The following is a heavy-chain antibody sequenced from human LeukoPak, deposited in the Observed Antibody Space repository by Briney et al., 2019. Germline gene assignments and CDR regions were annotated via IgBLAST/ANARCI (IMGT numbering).Heavy chain of an antibody. CDR2: FDPEDGET. V-gene: IGHV1-24*01. Sequence: GASVKVSCKVSGYTLTELSMHWVRQAPGKGLEWMGGFDPEDGETIYAQKFQGRVTMTEDTSTDTAYMELSSLRSEDTAVYYCATASFSIAAAGEGGYYFDYWGQGTLVTVSS. D-gene: IGHD6-13*01. CDR1: GYTLTELS. CDR3: ATASFSIAAAGEGGYYFDY. J-gene: IGHJ4*02.